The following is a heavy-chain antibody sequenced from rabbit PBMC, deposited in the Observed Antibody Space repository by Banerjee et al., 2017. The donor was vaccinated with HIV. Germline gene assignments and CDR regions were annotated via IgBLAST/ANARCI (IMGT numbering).Heavy chain of an antibody. V-gene: IGHV1S45*01. J-gene: IGHJ4*01. D-gene: IGHD4-1*01. CDR2: IYAGSSDNT. CDR1: GFSFSSSYW. Sequence: QEQLEESGGDLVKPEGSLTLTCTASGFSFSSSYWICWVRQAPGKGLEWIACIYAGSSDNTYYASWAKGRFTISKTSSTTVTLQMTSLTAADTATYFCARDLAGVIGWNFNLWGQGTLVTVS. CDR3: ARDLAGVIGWNFNL.